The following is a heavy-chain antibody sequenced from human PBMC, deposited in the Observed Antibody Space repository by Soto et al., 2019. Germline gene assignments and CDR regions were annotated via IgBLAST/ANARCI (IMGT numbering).Heavy chain of an antibody. CDR2: ISVYTGNT. V-gene: IGHV1-18*04. J-gene: IGHJ6*02. CDR1: GYTFSAYG. Sequence: ASVKVSCKSSGYTFSAYGVSWVRQAPGQGLEWLGWISVYTGNTKQAQKFQDRVTLTTEASTGTAYLELRSLRSDDTAVYYCARELVVPAAIHYGMDVWGQGTTVTVSS. D-gene: IGHD2-2*01. CDR3: ARELVVPAAIHYGMDV.